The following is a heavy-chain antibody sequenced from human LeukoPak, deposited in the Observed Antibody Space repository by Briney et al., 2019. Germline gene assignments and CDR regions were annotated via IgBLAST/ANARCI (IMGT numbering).Heavy chain of an antibody. J-gene: IGHJ3*02. CDR3: ARSGGAFDI. Sequence: SETLSLTCTVSGGSISSSSYYWGWIRQPPGKGLEWIGEINHSGSTNYNPSLKSRVTISVDTSKNQFSLKLSSVTAADTAVYYCARSGGAFDIWGQGTMVTVSS. V-gene: IGHV4-39*07. CDR1: GGSISSSSYY. CDR2: INHSGST. D-gene: IGHD4-23*01.